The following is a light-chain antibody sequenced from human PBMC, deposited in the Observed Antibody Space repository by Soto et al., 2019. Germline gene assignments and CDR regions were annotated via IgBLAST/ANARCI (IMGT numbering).Light chain of an antibody. CDR3: QQYDNSIT. CDR2: GAS. V-gene: IGKV3-20*01. J-gene: IGKJ5*01. Sequence: EIVLTQSPDTLSLSPGDYATLSCRASQSVNSNYLAWYQQKPGQAPRLLIYGASSRATGIPDRFSGSGSGTDFTLTISRLEPEDFAVFYCQQYDNSITFGQGTRLEIE. CDR1: QSVNSNY.